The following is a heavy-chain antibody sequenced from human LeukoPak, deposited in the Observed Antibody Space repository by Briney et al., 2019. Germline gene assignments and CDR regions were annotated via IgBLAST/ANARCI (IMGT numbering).Heavy chain of an antibody. D-gene: IGHD3-10*01. V-gene: IGHV3-43*02. CDR2: ISGDGGST. CDR1: GFTFNSYS. Sequence: PGGSLRLSCAASGFTFNSYSFHWVRQAPGKGLEWVSLISGDGGSTYYADSVKGRFTISRDNSKNSLYLQMNSLRTEDTALYYCAKDITGLLWLIWGQGTMVTVSS. J-gene: IGHJ3*02. CDR3: AKDITGLLWLI.